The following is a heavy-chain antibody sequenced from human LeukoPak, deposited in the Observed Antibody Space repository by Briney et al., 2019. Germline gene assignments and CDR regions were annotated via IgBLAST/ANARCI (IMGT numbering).Heavy chain of an antibody. Sequence: SETLSLTCTVSGGSISSGDYYWSWIRQPPGKGLEWIGYIYYSGSTYYNPSLKSRVTISVDTSKNQFSLKLSSVTAADTAVYYCARLYCSGGSCYRRVYHFDYWGQGTLVTVSS. J-gene: IGHJ4*02. D-gene: IGHD2-15*01. CDR3: ARLYCSGGSCYRRVYHFDY. V-gene: IGHV4-30-4*01. CDR2: IYYSGST. CDR1: GGSISSGDYY.